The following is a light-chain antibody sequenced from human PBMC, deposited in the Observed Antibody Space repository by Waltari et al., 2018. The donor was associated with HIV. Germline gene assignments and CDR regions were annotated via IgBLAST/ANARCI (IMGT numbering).Light chain of an antibody. CDR3: QHRSNRPL. CDR1: QSISSY. J-gene: IGKJ5*01. Sequence: EIVLTQSPATLSLSPGERATLSCRASQSISSYLAWYQQKPGQAPRPLIFDASNRATGIAARFSGSGSGTDFTLTISSLEPDDFAVYYCQHRSNRPLFGQGTRLEIK. V-gene: IGKV3-11*01. CDR2: DAS.